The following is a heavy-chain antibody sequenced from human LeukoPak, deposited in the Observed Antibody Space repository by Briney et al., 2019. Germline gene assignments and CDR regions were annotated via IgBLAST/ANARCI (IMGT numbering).Heavy chain of an antibody. CDR1: GGSFSGYY. J-gene: IGHJ6*02. CDR2: INHSGST. V-gene: IGHV4-34*01. CDR3: ARGKIRAAACYYYYGMEV. Sequence: PSETLSLTCAVYGGSFSGYYWSWIRQPPGKGLEWIGEINHSGSTNYNPSLKSRVTISVDTSKNQFSLKLSSVTAADTAVYYCARGKIRAAACYYYYGMEVWGQGTTVTVSS. D-gene: IGHD6-25*01.